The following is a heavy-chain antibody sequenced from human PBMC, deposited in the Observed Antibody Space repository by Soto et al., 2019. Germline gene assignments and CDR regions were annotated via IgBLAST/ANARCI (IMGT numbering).Heavy chain of an antibody. CDR3: ARAIATVTNAFDI. CDR2: ISSSSSYI. CDR1: GFTFSSYS. V-gene: IGHV3-21*01. D-gene: IGHD6-13*01. Sequence: LRLSCAASGFTFSSYSMNWVRQAPGKGLEWASSISSSSSYIYYADSVKGRFTISRDNAKNSLYLQMNSLRAEDTAVYYCARAIATVTNAFDIWGQGTMVTVSS. J-gene: IGHJ3*02.